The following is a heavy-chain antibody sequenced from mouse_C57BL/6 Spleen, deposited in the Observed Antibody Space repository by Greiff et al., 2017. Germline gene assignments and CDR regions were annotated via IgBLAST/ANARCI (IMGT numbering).Heavy chain of an antibody. V-gene: IGHV3-6*01. D-gene: IGHD1-1*01. CDR3: ASIYYYGSSSL. CDR2: ISYDGSN. CDR1: GYSITSGYY. J-gene: IGHJ2*01. Sequence: VQLKESGPGLVKPSQSLSLTCSVTGYSITSGYYWNWIRQFPGNKLEWMGYISYDGSNNYNPSLKNRISITRDTSKNQFFLKLNSVTTEDTATYYCASIYYYGSSSLWGQGTTLTVSS.